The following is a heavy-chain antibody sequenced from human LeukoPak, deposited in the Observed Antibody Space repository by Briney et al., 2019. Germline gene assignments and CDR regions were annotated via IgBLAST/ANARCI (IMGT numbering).Heavy chain of an antibody. V-gene: IGHV1-2*02. CDR1: GYTSTGCC. D-gene: IGHD5-12*01. J-gene: IGHJ4*02. CDR3: ARVPGYSGYGLPFVF. Sequence: ASVKVSCKTSGYTSTGCCMHWVRQAPGQGLEWMGWINPNTGGTNYVQKFQGRVTMTRDTSISTAYMELSRLTSDDTGVYYCARVPGYSGYGLPFVFWGQGTLVTVSS. CDR2: INPNTGGT.